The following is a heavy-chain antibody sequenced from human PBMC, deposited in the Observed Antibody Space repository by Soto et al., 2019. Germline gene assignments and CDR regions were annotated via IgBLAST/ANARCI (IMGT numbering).Heavy chain of an antibody. CDR3: AKSYDFWSGRPYYYYYMDV. D-gene: IGHD3-3*01. CDR2: ISYDGSNK. Sequence: GSLRLSCAASGFTVSSYGMHWVRQAPGKGLEWVAVISYDGSNKYYADSVKGRFTISRDNSKNTLYLQMNSLRAEDTAVYYCAKSYDFWSGRPYYYYYMDVWGKGTTVTVSS. CDR1: GFTVSSYG. V-gene: IGHV3-30*18. J-gene: IGHJ6*03.